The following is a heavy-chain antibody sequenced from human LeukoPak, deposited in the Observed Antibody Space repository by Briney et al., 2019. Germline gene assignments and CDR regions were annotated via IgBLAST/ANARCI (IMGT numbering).Heavy chain of an antibody. Sequence: GGSLRLSCAASGFTVSSNYMSWVRQAPGKGLEWVSVIYSGGSTYYADSVKGRFTISRDNSKNTLYLQMNSLRAEDTAVYYCAREITAAAGTSWLDPWGQGTLVTVSS. J-gene: IGHJ5*02. CDR1: GFTVSSNY. D-gene: IGHD6-13*01. CDR2: IYSGGST. CDR3: AREITAAAGTSWLDP. V-gene: IGHV3-53*01.